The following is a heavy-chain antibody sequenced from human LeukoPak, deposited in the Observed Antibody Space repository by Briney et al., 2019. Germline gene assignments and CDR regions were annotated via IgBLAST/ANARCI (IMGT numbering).Heavy chain of an antibody. CDR3: ARDLGVVVVAQEKFDY. CDR2: ISPSGGST. D-gene: IGHD2-15*01. J-gene: IGHJ4*02. CDR1: GYTFTSNY. Sequence: GAPVKVSCNGYTFTSNYMHWVRQAPGQGPEWMGVISPSGGSTTYAQKFQGRVTLTRDMSTSTDYLELSSLRSEDTAVYYCARDLGVVVVAQEKFDYWGQGTLVTVSS. V-gene: IGHV1-46*01.